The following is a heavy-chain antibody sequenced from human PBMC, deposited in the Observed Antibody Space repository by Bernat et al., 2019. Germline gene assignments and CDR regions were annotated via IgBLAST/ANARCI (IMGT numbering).Heavy chain of an antibody. Sequence: EMQLVESGGGLAKPGGSLRLSCTASGFTFSDFSMNWVRQAPGKGLEWLSYISRISSHIYYADSVKCRFTITRDNAKSTLYLQMNSLRADDTAVYYCAGDPADSLTRNWFDPWGQGTLVTGSS. CDR1: GFTFSDFS. CDR3: AGDPADSLTRNWFDP. J-gene: IGHJ5*02. V-gene: IGHV3-21*05. D-gene: IGHD4-4*01. CDR2: ISRISSHI.